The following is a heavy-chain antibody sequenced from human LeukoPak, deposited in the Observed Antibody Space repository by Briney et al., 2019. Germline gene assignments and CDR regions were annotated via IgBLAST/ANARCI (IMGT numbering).Heavy chain of an antibody. V-gene: IGHV4-61*02. CDR2: IYTSGST. D-gene: IGHD1-20*01. CDR3: ARVRYNWNDEFSYFDY. CDR1: GGSISSGSYY. Sequence: SETLSLTCTVSGGSISSGSYYWSWIRQPAGKGLEWIGRIYTSGSTNYNPSLKSRVTISVDTSKNQFSLKLSSVTAADTAVYYCARVRYNWNDEFSYFDYWGQGTLVTVSS. J-gene: IGHJ4*02.